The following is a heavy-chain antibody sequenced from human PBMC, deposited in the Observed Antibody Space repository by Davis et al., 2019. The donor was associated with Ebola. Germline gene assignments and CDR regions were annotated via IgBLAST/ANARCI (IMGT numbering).Heavy chain of an antibody. CDR3: ARAGDFWSGWSQ. V-gene: IGHV4-61*08. CDR2: IYHGGYT. Sequence: MPSETLSLTCTVSGGSISSGDYYWSWIRQPPGKGLEWIGFIYHGGYTTYNPSLKSRVTMSVDTSNNQFSLKLSSVTAADTAVYYCARAGDFWSGWSQWGQGTLVTVSS. CDR1: GGSISSGDYY. J-gene: IGHJ4*02. D-gene: IGHD3-3*01.